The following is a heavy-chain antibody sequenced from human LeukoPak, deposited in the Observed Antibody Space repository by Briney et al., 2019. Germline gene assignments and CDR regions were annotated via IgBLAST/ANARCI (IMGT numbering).Heavy chain of an antibody. D-gene: IGHD3-9*01. CDR1: GYTFTGYY. J-gene: IGHJ5*02. Sequence: ASVKVSCKASGYTFTGYYMHWVRQAPGQGLEWMGWINPNSGGTSYAQKFQGRVTMTRDTSVSTAYMELSRLRSDDTAVYYCEIMSVILTGQYPQWFDPWGQGTLVTVSS. V-gene: IGHV1-2*02. CDR3: EIMSVILTGQYPQWFDP. CDR2: INPNSGGT.